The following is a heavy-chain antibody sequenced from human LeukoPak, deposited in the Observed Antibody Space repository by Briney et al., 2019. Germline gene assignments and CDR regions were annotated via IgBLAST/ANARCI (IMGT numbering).Heavy chain of an antibody. D-gene: IGHD3-16*01. J-gene: IGHJ4*02. V-gene: IGHV3-33*01. CDR2: IWYDGSSK. CDR3: ASGGPQDY. Sequence: GGSLRLSCAASGFTFSSYGMHWVRQAPGKGLEWVAVIWYDGSSKYYADSVKGRFTISRDNSKNTLYLQMNSLRAEDTAVYYCASGGPQDYWGQGTLVTVSS. CDR1: GFTFSSYG.